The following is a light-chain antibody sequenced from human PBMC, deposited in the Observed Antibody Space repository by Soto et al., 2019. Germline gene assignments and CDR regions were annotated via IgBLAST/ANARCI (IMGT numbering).Light chain of an antibody. Sequence: DIVMTQSADSLGVSLGERATINCKSSQSVLYSSNNKNYLAWYQQKPGQPPKLLIYWASTRESGVPDRFSGSGSGTDFTLTISSLQAEDVAVYYCQQYYSTPRTFDQGTKVEIK. CDR1: QSVLYSSNNKNY. J-gene: IGKJ1*01. CDR3: QQYYSTPRT. V-gene: IGKV4-1*01. CDR2: WAS.